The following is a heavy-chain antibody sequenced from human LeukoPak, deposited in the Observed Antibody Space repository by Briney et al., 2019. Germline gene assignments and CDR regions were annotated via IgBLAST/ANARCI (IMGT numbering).Heavy chain of an antibody. D-gene: IGHD5-18*01. V-gene: IGHV1-18*01. J-gene: IGHJ6*03. CDR2: ISAYNGNT. Sequence: GASVKVSCKASGYTFTSYGTSWVRQAPGQGLEWMGWISAYNGNTNYAQKLQGRVTMTTDTSTSTAYMELRSLRSDDTAVYYCAREGGHVQLWLRNYYYYYMDVWGKGTTVTVSS. CDR3: AREGGHVQLWLRNYYYYYMDV. CDR1: GYTFTSYG.